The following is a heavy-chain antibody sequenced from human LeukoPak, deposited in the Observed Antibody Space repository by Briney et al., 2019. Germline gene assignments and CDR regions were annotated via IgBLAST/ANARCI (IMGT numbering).Heavy chain of an antibody. Sequence: ASVKVSCKASGYTFTGYYMHWVRQAPGQGLEWMGWINPNSGGTNYAQKFQGRVTMTRDTSISTAYMELSRLRSDDTAVYYCAKKFQDDSGSPSDAFDIWGQGTMVTVSS. CDR3: AKKFQDDSGSPSDAFDI. V-gene: IGHV1-2*02. J-gene: IGHJ3*02. CDR1: GYTFTGYY. D-gene: IGHD1-26*01. CDR2: INPNSGGT.